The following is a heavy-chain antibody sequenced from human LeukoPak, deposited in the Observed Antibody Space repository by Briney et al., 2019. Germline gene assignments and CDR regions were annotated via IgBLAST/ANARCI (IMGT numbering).Heavy chain of an antibody. V-gene: IGHV3-48*03. CDR3: VRELVPQSINSGYDSFHI. Sequence: PGGSLRLSCAASGFVFSTYEMDWVHQAPGKGLEWVSYISSSDGTTYYADSVKGRFTISRDNAKNSLSLQMNSLSAEDTAVYYCVRELVPQSINSGYDSFHIWGQGTMVTVSS. CDR2: ISSSDGTT. D-gene: IGHD5-12*01. J-gene: IGHJ3*02. CDR1: GFVFSTYE.